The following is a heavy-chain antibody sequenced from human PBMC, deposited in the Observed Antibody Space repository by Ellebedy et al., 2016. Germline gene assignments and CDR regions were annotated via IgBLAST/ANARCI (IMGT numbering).Heavy chain of an antibody. CDR1: GLPFSTFF. V-gene: IGHV3-21*01. Sequence: GESLKISCAVSGLPFSTFFMSWVRQAPGKGLEWVSSIGPSGDSIFYSDSLKGRFTISGDNSKNSLFLQMNSLEAEDTAVYYCVRDGYSTLAFWGQGTLVTVSS. D-gene: IGHD5-12*01. CDR3: VRDGYSTLAF. J-gene: IGHJ4*02. CDR2: IGPSGDSI.